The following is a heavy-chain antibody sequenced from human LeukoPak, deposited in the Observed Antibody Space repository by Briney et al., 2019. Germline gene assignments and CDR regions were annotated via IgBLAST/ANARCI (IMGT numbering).Heavy chain of an antibody. V-gene: IGHV3-33*06. CDR1: GFTFSSYG. J-gene: IGHJ4*02. CDR2: IWYDGSNK. D-gene: IGHD3-9*01. Sequence: GGSLRLSCAASGFTFSSYGMHWVRQAPGKGLEWVAVIWYDGSNKYYADSVKGRFTISRDNSKNTLYLQMNSLRAEDTAVYYCAKGPLDQLRYFDWLLSYWGQGTLVTVSS. CDR3: AKGPLDQLRYFDWLLSY.